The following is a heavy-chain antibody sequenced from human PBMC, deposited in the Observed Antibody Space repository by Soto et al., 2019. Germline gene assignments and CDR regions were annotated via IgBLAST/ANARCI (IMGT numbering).Heavy chain of an antibody. CDR1: GFTFRSYS. Sequence: PGGSLRLSCAASGFTFRSYSMNWVRQAPGKRLEWVALISYDGSNKYYADSVKGRFTISRDNAKNSLYLQMNSLRAEDTAVYYCARARGSGYYFDYWGPGTLVTVSS. V-gene: IGHV3-30*03. J-gene: IGHJ4*02. D-gene: IGHD3-22*01. CDR2: ISYDGSNK. CDR3: ARARGSGYYFDY.